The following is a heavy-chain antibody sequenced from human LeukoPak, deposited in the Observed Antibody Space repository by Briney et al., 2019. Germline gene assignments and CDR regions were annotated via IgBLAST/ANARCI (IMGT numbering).Heavy chain of an antibody. CDR1: GGTFSSYA. D-gene: IGHD1-26*01. Sequence: GASVKVSCKASGGTFSSYAISWVRQAPGQGLEWMGGIIPIFGTANYAQKFHGRVTITADESTSTAYMELSSLRSEDTAVYYCAAGREWETGPDYWGQGTLVTVYS. V-gene: IGHV1-69*13. CDR2: IIPIFGTA. CDR3: AAGREWETGPDY. J-gene: IGHJ4*02.